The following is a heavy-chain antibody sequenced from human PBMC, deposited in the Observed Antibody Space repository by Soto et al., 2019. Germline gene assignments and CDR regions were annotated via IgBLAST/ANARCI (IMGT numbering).Heavy chain of an antibody. CDR1: GFTFSSYA. Sequence: GGSLRLSCAASGFTFSSYAMHWVRQAPGKRLEWVAVISYDGSNKYYADSVEGRFTTSRDNSKNTLYLQMNSLRAEDTAVYFCARAGGLYSSGWYVAFDIWGQGTMVTVSS. V-gene: IGHV3-30-3*01. CDR2: ISYDGSNK. J-gene: IGHJ3*02. D-gene: IGHD6-19*01. CDR3: ARAGGLYSSGWYVAFDI.